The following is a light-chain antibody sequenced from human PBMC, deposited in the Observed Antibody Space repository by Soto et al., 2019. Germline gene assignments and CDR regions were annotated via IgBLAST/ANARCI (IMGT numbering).Light chain of an antibody. J-gene: IGKJ4*01. CDR1: QSVNSN. Sequence: ELVLTQSPGTLSLSPGERATLSCRASQSVNSNLAWYQQESGQPPRLLIYGASTRATGIPARFSGSGSGTEFTLTISSLQSEDFAVYYCQHYANWPLTFGGGTKVDIK. CDR2: GAS. CDR3: QHYANWPLT. V-gene: IGKV3-15*01.